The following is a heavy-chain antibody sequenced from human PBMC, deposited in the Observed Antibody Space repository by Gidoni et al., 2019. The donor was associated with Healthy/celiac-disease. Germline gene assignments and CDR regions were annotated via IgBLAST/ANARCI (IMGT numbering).Heavy chain of an antibody. CDR3: ARDGYSSSSDYYYYYMDV. CDR1: GFTFSRYA. D-gene: IGHD6-6*01. J-gene: IGHJ6*03. V-gene: IGHV3-30*04. CDR2: ISYDGSNK. Sequence: QVQLVESGGGVVQPGRSLRLSWAAPGFTFSRYAMHWVRQAPGQGLEWVAVISYDGSNKYYADSVKGRFTISRDNSKNTLYLQMNSLRAEDTAVYYCARDGYSSSSDYYYYYMDVWGKGTTVTVSS.